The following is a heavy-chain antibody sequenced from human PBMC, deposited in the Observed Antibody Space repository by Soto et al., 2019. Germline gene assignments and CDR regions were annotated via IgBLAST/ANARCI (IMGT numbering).Heavy chain of an antibody. CDR1: GFMFSAYA. Sequence: QVQLVESGGGVVQPGASLRLSCTASGFMFSAYAMLWVLQAPGKGLEWVASMSYDGTNTYYADSVKGRFTISRANSKNTLVLQMSSLTADDSAVYYCARDPSPYTSGWYGHDFWCLGTLVTVAS. CDR2: MSYDGTNT. D-gene: IGHD6-19*01. CDR3: ARDPSPYTSGWYGHDF. V-gene: IGHV3-30-3*01. J-gene: IGHJ4*01.